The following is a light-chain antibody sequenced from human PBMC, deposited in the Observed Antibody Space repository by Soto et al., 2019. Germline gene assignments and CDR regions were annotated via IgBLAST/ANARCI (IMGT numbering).Light chain of an antibody. CDR2: KAS. J-gene: IGKJ1*01. V-gene: IGKV1-5*03. Sequence: DIQMTQSPSTLSASVGDRVTITCRASQSISSWLAWYQQKPGTAPNLLIYKASTLQSGVPSRFSGSGSGTGFTLTISSLQPDDSATYSCQQYNDNWTFGQGTK. CDR3: QQYNDNWT. CDR1: QSISSW.